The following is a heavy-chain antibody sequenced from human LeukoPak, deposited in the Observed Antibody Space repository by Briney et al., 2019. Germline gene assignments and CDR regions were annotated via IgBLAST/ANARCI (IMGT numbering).Heavy chain of an antibody. Sequence: GGSLRLSCAASGFTFSRYWMSWVRHAPGKGLEWVANIKQDGSEKYYVDSVKGRFTISRDNAKNSLYLQMNSLRAEDTAVYYCARFQWLLDYWGQGTLVTVSS. D-gene: IGHD3-22*01. CDR1: GFTFSRYW. V-gene: IGHV3-7*01. CDR2: IKQDGSEK. J-gene: IGHJ4*02. CDR3: ARFQWLLDY.